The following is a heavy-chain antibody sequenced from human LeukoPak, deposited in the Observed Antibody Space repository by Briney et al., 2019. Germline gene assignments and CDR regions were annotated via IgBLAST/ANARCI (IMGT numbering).Heavy chain of an antibody. CDR3: ATSDVLPGDY. D-gene: IGHD6-6*01. J-gene: IGHJ4*02. Sequence: ASVKVSCKAFGYTFENYGIMWVRQAPGQGLEWMGWISGHNDNAKYAQKVQGRVTMTTDTSTGTAYLELRSLRSDDTAVYYCATSDVLPGDYWGQGTLVTVSS. CDR2: ISGHNDNA. V-gene: IGHV1-18*01. CDR1: GYTFENYG.